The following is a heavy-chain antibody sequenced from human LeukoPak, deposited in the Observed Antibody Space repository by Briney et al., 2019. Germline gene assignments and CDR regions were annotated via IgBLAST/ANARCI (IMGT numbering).Heavy chain of an antibody. D-gene: IGHD2-2*02. CDR2: IYTSGST. V-gene: IGHV4-4*07. Sequence: SETLSLTCTDSGGSISSYYWSWIRQPAGKGLEWIGRIYTSGSTNYNPSLKSRVTISVDTSKNQFSLKLSSVTAADTAVYYCARERVEYQLLYAYYYYMDVWGKGTTVTVSS. CDR3: ARERVEYQLLYAYYYYMDV. J-gene: IGHJ6*03. CDR1: GGSISSYY.